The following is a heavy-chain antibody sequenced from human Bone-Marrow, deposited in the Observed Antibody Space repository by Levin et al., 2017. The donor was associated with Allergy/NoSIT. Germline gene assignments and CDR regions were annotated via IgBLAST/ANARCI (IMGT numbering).Heavy chain of an antibody. CDR1: GGSFSGYY. V-gene: IGHV4-34*01. Sequence: PSETLSLTCAVYGGSFSGYYWSWIRQPPGKGLEWIGEINHSGSTNYNPSLKSRVTISVDTSKNQFSLKLSSVTAADTAVYYCARFGGDYEGRTPEHNNWFDPWGQGTLVTVSS. CDR2: INHSGST. D-gene: IGHD4-17*01. J-gene: IGHJ5*02. CDR3: ARFGGDYEGRTPEHNNWFDP.